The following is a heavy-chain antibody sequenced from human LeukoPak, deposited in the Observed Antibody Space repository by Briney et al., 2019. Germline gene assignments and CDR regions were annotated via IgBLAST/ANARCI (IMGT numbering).Heavy chain of an antibody. Sequence: PGGSLRLSCAASGFTFSSYAMSWVRQAPGKGLEWVSAISGSGGSTYYADSVKGRFTISRDNSKNTLYLQMNSLRAEDTAVYYCAKDNYYDSRVGSLFDYWGQGTLVTVSS. CDR3: AKDNYYDSRVGSLFDY. CDR1: GFTFSSYA. D-gene: IGHD3-22*01. V-gene: IGHV3-23*01. CDR2: ISGSGGST. J-gene: IGHJ4*02.